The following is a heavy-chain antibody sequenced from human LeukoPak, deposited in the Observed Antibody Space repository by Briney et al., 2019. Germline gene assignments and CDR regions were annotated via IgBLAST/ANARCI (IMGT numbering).Heavy chain of an antibody. J-gene: IGHJ4*02. CDR1: GGSFSGYY. D-gene: IGHD3-9*01. V-gene: IGHV4-34*03. CDR2: INQSGST. CDR3: FWIFHDILTPSYQIEY. Sequence: SETLSLTCAVYGGSFSGYYWSWIRQSPGKGLEWIGEINQSGSTNHNPSLKSRVTISVDTSKNQFSLILSSVTAADTAVYYCFWIFHDILTPSYQIEYWGQGTLVAVSS.